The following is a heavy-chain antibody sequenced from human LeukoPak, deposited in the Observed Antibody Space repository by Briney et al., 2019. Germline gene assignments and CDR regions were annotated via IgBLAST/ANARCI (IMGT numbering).Heavy chain of an antibody. Sequence: GGSLRLSCAASGFTFSSYWMSWVRQAPGKGLEWVSGISGSGGYTYYADSVKGRFTISRDNSNNTPYLQMNSLRAEDTAVYYCAKDLYCSSTSCYMDVWGKGTTVTVSS. CDR3: AKDLYCSSTSCYMDV. V-gene: IGHV3-23*01. D-gene: IGHD2-2*01. CDR1: GFTFSSYW. J-gene: IGHJ6*03. CDR2: ISGSGGYT.